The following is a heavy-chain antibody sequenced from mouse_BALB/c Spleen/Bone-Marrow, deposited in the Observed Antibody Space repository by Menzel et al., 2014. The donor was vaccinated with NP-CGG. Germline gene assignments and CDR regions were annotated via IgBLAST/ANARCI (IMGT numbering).Heavy chain of an antibody. CDR1: GFTFSSYG. V-gene: IGHV5-6-3*01. CDR3: ARVYGWYFDV. J-gene: IGHJ1*01. CDR2: INNNGGST. Sequence: EVQRVESGGGLVQPGGSLKLSCVASGFTFSSYGMSWVRQTPDKRLELVATINNNGGSTYYPDSVKGQLTISRDNAKNTLYLQMSSLKSEDTAMYYCARVYGWYFDVWGAGTTVTVSS. D-gene: IGHD1-1*01.